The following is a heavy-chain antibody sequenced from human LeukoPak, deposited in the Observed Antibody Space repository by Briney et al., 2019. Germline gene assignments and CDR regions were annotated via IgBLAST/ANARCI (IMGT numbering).Heavy chain of an antibody. CDR2: IIPIFGTA. CDR1: GGTFSSYA. D-gene: IGHD4-17*01. V-gene: IGHV1-69*01. Sequence: SVKVSCKASGGTFSSYAISWVRQAPGQGLEWMGGIIPIFGTANYAQKFQGRVTITADESTSTAYMELSSLRSEDTAVYYCARTKDYGDSSYSFYGLDVWGQGTTVTVSS. J-gene: IGHJ6*02. CDR3: ARTKDYGDSSYSFYGLDV.